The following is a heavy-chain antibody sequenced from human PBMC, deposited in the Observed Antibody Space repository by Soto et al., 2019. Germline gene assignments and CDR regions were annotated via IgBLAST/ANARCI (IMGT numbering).Heavy chain of an antibody. CDR1: GYTFTNYA. D-gene: IGHD2-2*01. CDR3: ARGHLAVVPVASWFYYMDV. J-gene: IGHJ6*03. CDR2: INAGNGNT. V-gene: IGHV1-3*01. Sequence: ASVKVSCKASGYTFTNYAVHWVRQAPGQRLEWMGWINAGNGNTRYSQKFQGRVTITRDTPARTVYMELSSLRSEDTAVYYCARGHLAVVPVASWFYYMDVWGKRTTVTVSS.